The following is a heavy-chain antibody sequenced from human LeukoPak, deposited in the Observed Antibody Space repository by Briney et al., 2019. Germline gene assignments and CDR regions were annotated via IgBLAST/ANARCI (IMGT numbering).Heavy chain of an antibody. J-gene: IGHJ4*02. CDR2: IYYSGST. CDR3: ARIAAAGTFQFDY. Sequence: SETLSLTCAVYGGSFSSYYWSWIRQPPGKGLEWIGYIYYSGSTNYNPSLKSRVTISVDTSKNQFSLKLSSVTAADTAVYYCARIAAAGTFQFDYWGQGTLVTVSS. D-gene: IGHD6-13*01. CDR1: GGSFSSYY. V-gene: IGHV4-59*01.